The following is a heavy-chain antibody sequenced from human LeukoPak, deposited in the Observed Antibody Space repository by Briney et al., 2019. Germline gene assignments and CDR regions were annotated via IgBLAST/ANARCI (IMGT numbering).Heavy chain of an antibody. CDR3: ARSQAVAGILYWFDP. CDR1: GGTFSSYA. V-gene: IGHV1-69*13. J-gene: IGHJ5*02. D-gene: IGHD6-19*01. Sequence: SVKLSCKASGGTFSSYAISWVRQAPGQGLEWMGGIIPIFGTANYAQKFQGRVTITADESTRTAYMALSSVRSEDTAVYYCARSQAVAGILYWFDPWGQGTLVTVP. CDR2: IIPIFGTA.